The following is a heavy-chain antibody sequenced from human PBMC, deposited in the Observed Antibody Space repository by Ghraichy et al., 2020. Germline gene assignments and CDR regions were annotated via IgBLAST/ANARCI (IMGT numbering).Heavy chain of an antibody. J-gene: IGHJ6*02. Sequence: SVKVSCKASGTTLNAHSFSWVRQAPGQGLEWMGRIIPILGLAHYGQRFQGRVTISADKSTTTAYMEVRSLRSEDTAVYYCAILTRPISTPYSIGMDVWGRGTTVTVSS. V-gene: IGHV1-69*02. CDR1: GTTLNAHS. D-gene: IGHD2-15*01. CDR2: IIPILGLA. CDR3: AILTRPISTPYSIGMDV.